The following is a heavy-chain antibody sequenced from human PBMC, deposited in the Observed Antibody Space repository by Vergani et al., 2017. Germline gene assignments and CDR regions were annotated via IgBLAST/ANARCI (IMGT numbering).Heavy chain of an antibody. Sequence: EVQLLESGGGLVQPGGSLRLSCSASGFTFSSYAMHWVRQAPGKGLEYVSAISSNGGRTYYADSVKGRFTISRDNSKNTLYLQMSRLRAEDTAVYYCVKDGGSGYYYESAKYYYYGMDVWGQGP. CDR2: ISSNGGRT. D-gene: IGHD3-22*01. CDR1: GFTFSSYA. V-gene: IGHV3-64D*06. CDR3: VKDGGSGYYYESAKYYYYGMDV. J-gene: IGHJ6*02.